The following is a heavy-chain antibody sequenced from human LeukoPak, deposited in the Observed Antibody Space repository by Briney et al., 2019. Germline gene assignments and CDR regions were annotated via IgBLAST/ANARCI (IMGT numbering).Heavy chain of an antibody. V-gene: IGHV1-2*02. CDR3: ARAPANYDYVWGSYREYCFDY. J-gene: IGHJ4*02. CDR1: GYTFTGYY. D-gene: IGHD3-16*02. Sequence: VASVKVSCKASGYTFTGYYMHWVRQAPGQGLEWMGWINPNSGGTNCAQKFQGRVTMTRDTSISTAYMELSRLRSDDTAVYYCARAPANYDYVWGSYREYCFDYWGQGTLVTVSS. CDR2: INPNSGGT.